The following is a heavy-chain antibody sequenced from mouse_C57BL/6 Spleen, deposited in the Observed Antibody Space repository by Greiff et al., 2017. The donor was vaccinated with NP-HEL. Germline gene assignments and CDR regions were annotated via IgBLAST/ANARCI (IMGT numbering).Heavy chain of an antibody. CDR1: GYTFTSYG. CDR2: IYPRSGNT. Sequence: QVQLQQSGAELARPGASVELSCKASGYTFTSYGISWVKQRTGQGLEWIGEIYPRSGNTYYNEKFKGKATLTADKSSSTAYMELRSLTSEDSAVYFCARSATGTWGYYFDYWGQGTTLTVSS. V-gene: IGHV1-81*01. D-gene: IGHD4-1*02. CDR3: ARSATGTWGYYFDY. J-gene: IGHJ2*01.